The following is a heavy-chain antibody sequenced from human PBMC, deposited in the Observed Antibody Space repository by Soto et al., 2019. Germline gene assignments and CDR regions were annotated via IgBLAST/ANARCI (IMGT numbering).Heavy chain of an antibody. V-gene: IGHV1-18*04. CDR2: ISAYNGNT. CDR3: ARVPYGGSAYWYFDL. J-gene: IGHJ2*01. Sequence: GASVKVSCKASGYTFTSYGISWVRQASGQGLEWMGWISAYNGNTNYAQKLQGRVTITTDTSTSTAYMELRSLRSEDTAVYYCARVPYGGSAYWYFDLWGRGTLVTVSS. D-gene: IGHD4-17*01. CDR1: GYTFTSYG.